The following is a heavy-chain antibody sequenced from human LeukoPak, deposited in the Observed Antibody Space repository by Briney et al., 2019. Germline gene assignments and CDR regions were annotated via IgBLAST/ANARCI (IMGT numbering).Heavy chain of an antibody. D-gene: IGHD2-2*01. CDR2: IYHSGST. V-gene: IGHV4-38-2*02. CDR3: AREIYCSSTSCQGYYYMDV. J-gene: IGHJ6*03. Sequence: SATLSLTCAVSGYSISSGYYWGWIREPPGKRLEGIGSIYHSGSTYYNPSLKSRVTISVDTSKNQFSLKLNSVTAADTAVYYCAREIYCSSTSCQGYYYMDVWGKGTTVTVSS. CDR1: GYSISSGYY.